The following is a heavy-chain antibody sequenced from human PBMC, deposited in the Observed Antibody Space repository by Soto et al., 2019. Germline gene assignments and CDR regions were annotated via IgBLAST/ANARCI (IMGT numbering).Heavy chain of an antibody. V-gene: IGHV3-23*01. D-gene: IGHD1-26*01. CDR1: GFTFSTYA. CDR2: IGSSGAGT. Sequence: GGSLRLSCAGSGFTFSTYAMSWVRQAPGKGLEWVSGIGSSGAGTYYADFVKGRFIISRDNSKNTLHLQMNTLRAEDTAVYYCALRKTGSYFDYWGQGTLVTVSS. J-gene: IGHJ4*02. CDR3: ALRKTGSYFDY.